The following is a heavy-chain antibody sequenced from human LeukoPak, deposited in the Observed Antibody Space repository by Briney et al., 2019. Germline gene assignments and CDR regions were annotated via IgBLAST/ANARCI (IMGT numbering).Heavy chain of an antibody. J-gene: IGHJ5*02. V-gene: IGHV3-21*01. CDR3: GRAMWFGELLGWLHP. CDR2: ISSSSSYI. CDR1: GFTFRSYS. D-gene: IGHD3-10*01. Sequence: GGSLSLSCAASGFTFRSYSMNWVRQAPGKGLEWVSSISSSSSYIYYADSVKGRFTISRDNAKNSLYLQMNSLRAEDTAVYYCGRAMWFGELLGWLHPWGQGTRVTVSS.